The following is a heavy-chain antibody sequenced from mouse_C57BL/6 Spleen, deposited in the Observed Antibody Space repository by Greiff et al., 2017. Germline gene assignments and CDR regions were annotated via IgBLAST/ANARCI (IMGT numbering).Heavy chain of an antibody. D-gene: IGHD1-1*01. CDR1: GYTFTDYN. J-gene: IGHJ4*01. Sequence: EVQLQQSGPELVKPGASVKIPCKASGYTFTDYNMDWVKQSHGKSLEWIGDINPNNGGTIYNQKFKGKATLTVDKSSSTGYMELRSLTSEDTAVYYCARNYGSSYAMDYWGQGTSVTVSS. CDR2: INPNNGGT. CDR3: ARNYGSSYAMDY. V-gene: IGHV1-18*01.